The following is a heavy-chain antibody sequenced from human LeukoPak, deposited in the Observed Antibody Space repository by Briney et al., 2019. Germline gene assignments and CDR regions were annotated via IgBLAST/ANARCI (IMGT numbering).Heavy chain of an antibody. CDR2: ISWNSGSI. J-gene: IGHJ4*02. D-gene: IGHD6-13*01. Sequence: PGRSLRLSCAASGFTFDDYAMHWVRQAPGKGLEWVSGISWNSGSIGYANSVKGRFTISRDNAKNSLYLQMNSLRAEDTALYYCAKGGIEQQLAEPFDYWGQGTLVTVSS. CDR1: GFTFDDYA. V-gene: IGHV3-9*01. CDR3: AKGGIEQQLAEPFDY.